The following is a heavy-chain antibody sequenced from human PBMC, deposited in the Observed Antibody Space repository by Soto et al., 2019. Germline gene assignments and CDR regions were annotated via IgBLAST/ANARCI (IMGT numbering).Heavy chain of an antibody. D-gene: IGHD1-26*01. J-gene: IGHJ5*02. CDR3: AREGHSSWEWLDP. Sequence: QVQLQASGPGLVEPLQTLSLVSGVSGDPLSYGGYSWPWVRQPPGKAPEWIGFVYHTGPTYYPPALESRVTMAVDMSKIEVSLKLTSVTAADTATYSCAREGHSSWEWLDPWGQGILVTVSS. V-gene: IGHV4-31*11. CDR2: VYHTGPT. CDR1: GDPLSYGGYS.